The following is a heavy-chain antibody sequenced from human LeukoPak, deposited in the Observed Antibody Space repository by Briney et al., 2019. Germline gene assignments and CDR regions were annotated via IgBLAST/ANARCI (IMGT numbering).Heavy chain of an antibody. J-gene: IGHJ4*02. D-gene: IGHD3-10*01. CDR3: ARVYYGSGSFYFDY. CDR1: GGSISSYY. Sequence: SETLSLTCTVSGGSISSYYWSWIRQPPGKGLEWIGHIYYSGSTNYNPSLKSRVTISVDTSKNQFSLKLSSVTAADTAVYYCARVYYGSGSFYFDYWGQGTLVTVSS. V-gene: IGHV4-59*01. CDR2: IYYSGST.